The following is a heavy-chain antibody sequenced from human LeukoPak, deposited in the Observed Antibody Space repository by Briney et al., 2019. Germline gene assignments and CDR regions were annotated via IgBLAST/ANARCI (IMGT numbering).Heavy chain of an antibody. CDR1: GGSISSGSYY. CDR3: ARKNYDFWSGYGAYYYYYMDV. Sequence: PSETLSLTCTVSGGSISSGSYYWSWIRQPAGKGLEWIGYIYYSGSTNYNPSLKSRVTISVDTSKNQFSLKLSSVTAADTAVYYCARKNYDFWSGYGAYYYYYMDVWGKGTTVTVSS. J-gene: IGHJ6*03. V-gene: IGHV4-61*10. CDR2: IYYSGST. D-gene: IGHD3-3*01.